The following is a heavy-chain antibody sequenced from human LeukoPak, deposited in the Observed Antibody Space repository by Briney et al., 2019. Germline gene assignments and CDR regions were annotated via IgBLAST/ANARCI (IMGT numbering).Heavy chain of an antibody. V-gene: IGHV3-53*01. CDR3: ARGAAFSGSYSLDF. Sequence: GGSLRLSCAASGFTVSRNYMSWVRQAPGKGLEWVSVIYSSGTTFYAYCVTGRFTISRDNSKNTLFLQMSGLRDDDTAAYYCARGAAFSGSYSLDFWGRGTLVTVSS. CDR2: IYSSGTT. J-gene: IGHJ4*02. CDR1: GFTVSRNY. D-gene: IGHD1-26*01.